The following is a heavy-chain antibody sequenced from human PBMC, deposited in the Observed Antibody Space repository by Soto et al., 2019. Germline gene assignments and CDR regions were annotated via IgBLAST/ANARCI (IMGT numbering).Heavy chain of an antibody. J-gene: IGHJ4*02. Sequence: QVQLQESGPGLVKPSQTLSLTCTVSGGSISSGDYYWSWIRQPPGKGLEWIGYIYYSGSTYYNPSLQRRVTIPVDTSKNQFSLKLSSVTAADTAVYYCAREGTVTTFPDYWGQGTLVTVSS. CDR1: GGSISSGDYY. V-gene: IGHV4-30-4*01. D-gene: IGHD4-4*01. CDR3: AREGTVTTFPDY. CDR2: IYYSGST.